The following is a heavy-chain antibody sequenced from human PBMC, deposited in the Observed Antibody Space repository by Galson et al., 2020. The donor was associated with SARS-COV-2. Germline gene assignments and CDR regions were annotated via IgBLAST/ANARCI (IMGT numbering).Heavy chain of an antibody. CDR2: IYYSGST. CDR1: GGSISSGGYY. CDR3: ARGSTIPFPAPWYFDY. V-gene: IGHV4-31*03. J-gene: IGHJ4*02. Sequence: SQTLSLTCTVSGGSISSGGYYWSWIRQHPGKGLEWIGYIYYSGSTYYNPSLKSRVTISVDTSKNQFSLKLSSVTAADTAVYYCARGSTIPFPAPWYFDYWGQGTLVTVSS. D-gene: IGHD3-10*01.